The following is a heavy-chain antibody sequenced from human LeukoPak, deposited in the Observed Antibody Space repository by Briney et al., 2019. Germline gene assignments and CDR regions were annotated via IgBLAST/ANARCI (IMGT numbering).Heavy chain of an antibody. J-gene: IGHJ5*02. CDR1: GGSFSGYY. D-gene: IGHD6-13*01. CDR2: INHSGST. V-gene: IGHV4-34*01. CDR3: ARRYSSSWYALNWFDP. Sequence: SSETLSLTCAVYGGSFSGYYWSWIRQPPGKGLEWIGEINHSGSTNYNPSLKSRVTISVDTSKNQFSLKLSSVTAADTAVYYCARRYSSSWYALNWFDPWGQGTLVTVSS.